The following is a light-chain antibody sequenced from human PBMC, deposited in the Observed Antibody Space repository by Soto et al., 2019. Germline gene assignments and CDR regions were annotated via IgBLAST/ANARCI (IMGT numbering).Light chain of an antibody. V-gene: IGKV1-5*03. CDR2: EAS. CDR1: QSIRKW. J-gene: IGKJ2*03. CDR3: QQYNSYSMYS. Sequence: DLQMTQSPSTLSASVGERVTITCRASQSIRKWLAWYQQKPGKAPKLLIYEASSLEGGVPSRFNGSGSGTEFTLTISSLQPDDSATYYCQQYNSYSMYSFGQGTKLETK.